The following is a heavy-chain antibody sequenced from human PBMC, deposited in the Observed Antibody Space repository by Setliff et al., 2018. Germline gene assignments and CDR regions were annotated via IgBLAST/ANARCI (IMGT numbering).Heavy chain of an antibody. CDR1: GYTFDDYG. CDR2: ISPHTGNT. D-gene: IGHD2-8*01. V-gene: IGHV1-18*01. CDR3: SRLVRFCTRTACQRLSGGEV. J-gene: IGHJ4*02. Sequence: ASVKVSCKTSGYTFDDYGIAWVRQAPGQGLGWMGWISPHTGNTYYTPKLHGRVTLTTDTSARTAYMELRSLSSDDTAVYYCSRLVRFCTRTACQRLSGGEVWGQGTLVTVSS.